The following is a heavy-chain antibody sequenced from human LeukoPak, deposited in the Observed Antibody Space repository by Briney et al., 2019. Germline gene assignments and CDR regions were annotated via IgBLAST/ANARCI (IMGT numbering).Heavy chain of an antibody. CDR1: GGSISSSSYY. J-gene: IGHJ4*02. V-gene: IGHV4-61*01. Sequence: PSETLSLTCTVSGGSISSSSYYWSWIRQPPGKGLEWIGYIYYSGSTNYNPSLKSRVTISVDTSKNQFSLKLSSVTAADTTVYYCARASRDGYNLYYSYYWGQGTLVTVSS. CDR2: IYYSGST. D-gene: IGHD5-24*01. CDR3: ARASRDGYNLYYSYY.